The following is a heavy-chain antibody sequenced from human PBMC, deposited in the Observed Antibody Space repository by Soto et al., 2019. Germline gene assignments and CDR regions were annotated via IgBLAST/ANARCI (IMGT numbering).Heavy chain of an antibody. CDR2: IYCSGST. J-gene: IGHJ3*02. CDR3: ARSSSSPYDAFDI. D-gene: IGHD6-6*01. CDR1: GGSISSYY. Sequence: SETLSLTCTVSGGSISSYYWSWIRQPPGKGLEWIGYIYCSGSTNYNPSLKSRVTISVDTSKNQFSLKLSSVTAADTAVYYCARSSSSPYDAFDIWGQGTMVTVSS. V-gene: IGHV4-59*01.